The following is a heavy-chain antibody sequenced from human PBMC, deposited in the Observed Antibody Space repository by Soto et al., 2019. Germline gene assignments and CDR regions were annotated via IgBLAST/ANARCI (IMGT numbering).Heavy chain of an antibody. CDR3: ARDLLGAFDV. J-gene: IGHJ3*01. D-gene: IGHD2-15*01. CDR1: GYTFTSYG. V-gene: IGHV1-18*01. CDR2: INTNNGNT. Sequence: QVQLVQSGAVVKKPGASVKVSCKASGYTFTSYGIGWVRQAPGQGLEWMGWINTNNGNTNSAQRLQGRVTMTADTSTRPGYMELRSLSSDDTAIYYCARDLLGAFDVWGQGTMVTISS.